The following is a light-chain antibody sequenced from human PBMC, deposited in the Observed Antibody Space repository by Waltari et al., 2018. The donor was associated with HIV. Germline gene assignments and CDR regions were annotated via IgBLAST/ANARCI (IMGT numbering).Light chain of an antibody. V-gene: IGLV1-44*01. CDR3: AAWDDSLNEV. Sequence: QSVLTQPPSASGTPGQRVTISCSGSSSNIGSNTVNWYQQLPGTAPKLLIYSNKQRPSGVPERFSGSKSGTSASLAISGLQSEDEADYYCAAWDDSLNEVFGGGTKLTVL. CDR2: SNK. J-gene: IGLJ2*01. CDR1: SSNIGSNT.